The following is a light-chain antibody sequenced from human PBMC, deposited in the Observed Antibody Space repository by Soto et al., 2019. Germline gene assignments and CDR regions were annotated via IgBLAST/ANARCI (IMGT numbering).Light chain of an antibody. J-gene: IGKJ3*01. CDR2: GAS. CDR1: QSVRAN. V-gene: IGKV3-15*01. Sequence: EIVMTQSPATLSVSPGERVTLSCRASQSVRANLAWYQQKPGQAPRLLIYGASIKATGIQARFSGSGSGTEFTLTISSLQSEDFAVYHCQHYDSWPPRFGPGTKWISN. CDR3: QHYDSWPPR.